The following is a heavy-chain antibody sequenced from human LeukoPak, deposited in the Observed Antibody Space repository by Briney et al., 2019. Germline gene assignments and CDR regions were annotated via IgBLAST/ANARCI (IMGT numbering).Heavy chain of an antibody. CDR1: GGSISSGGYY. V-gene: IGHV4-31*03. Sequence: SQTLSLTCTVSGGSISSGGYYWSWIRQHPGKGLEWIGYIYYSGSTYYNPSLKSRVTISVDTSKNQFSLKLGSVTAADTAVYYCARRASDTAMVLFDYWGQGTLVTVSS. CDR3: ARRASDTAMVLFDY. J-gene: IGHJ4*02. CDR2: IYYSGST. D-gene: IGHD5-18*01.